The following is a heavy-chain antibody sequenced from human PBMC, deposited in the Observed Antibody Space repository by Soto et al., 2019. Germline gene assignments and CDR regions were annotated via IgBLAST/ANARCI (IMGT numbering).Heavy chain of an antibody. Sequence: QLQLQESGPGLVKPSETLSLTCTVSGGSISSSSYYWGLIRQPPGKGLEWVGSVYYSGSTYYNPSLKSRVTIYVDKSTNEFSMKLSSVTAADTAVYYCAKQRRYYDIWRGYQFDYWGQGTLVTVSS. CDR1: GGSISSSSYY. V-gene: IGHV4-39*01. D-gene: IGHD3-3*01. J-gene: IGHJ4*02. CDR3: AKQRRYYDIWRGYQFDY. CDR2: VYYSGST.